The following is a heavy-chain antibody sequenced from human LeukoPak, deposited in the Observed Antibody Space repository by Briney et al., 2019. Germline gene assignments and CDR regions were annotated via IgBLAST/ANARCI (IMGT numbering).Heavy chain of an antibody. J-gene: IGHJ4*02. D-gene: IGHD3-3*01. V-gene: IGHV4-31*03. CDR1: GVSITTGGNY. Sequence: SETLSLTCTVSGVSITTGGNYWTWLRQLPERGLEWLGYIYYSGLTSYNPSLQSRLSISRDTPKNQFSLTLTSVTAADTAVYYCAKESGLSFDSWGQGGLVTVSS. CDR2: IYYSGLT. CDR3: AKESGLSFDS.